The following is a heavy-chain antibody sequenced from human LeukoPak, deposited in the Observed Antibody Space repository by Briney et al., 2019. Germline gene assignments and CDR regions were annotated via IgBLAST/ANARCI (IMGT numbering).Heavy chain of an antibody. CDR2: ISYDGSNK. CDR1: GFTFSSYG. V-gene: IGHV3-30*03. D-gene: IGHD3-22*01. CDR3: ASVYYYDSSGYFYGMDV. Sequence: GGSLRLSCAASGFTFSSYGMHWVRQAPGKGLEWVAVISYDGSNKYYADSVKGRFTISGDNSKNTLYLQMNSLRAEDTAVYYCASVYYYDSSGYFYGMDVWGQGTTVTVSS. J-gene: IGHJ6*02.